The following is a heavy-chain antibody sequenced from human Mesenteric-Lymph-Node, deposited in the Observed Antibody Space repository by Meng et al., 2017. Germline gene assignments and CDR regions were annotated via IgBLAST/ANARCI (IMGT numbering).Heavy chain of an antibody. J-gene: IGHJ6*02. Sequence: SETLSLTCAISGDSVSSNSAAWNWIRQSPSRGLEWLGRTYYRSKWYNDYAVSVKSRITINPDTSKNQFSLQLNSVTPEDTAVYYCARTTDIAVAGIPKLGYYYYGMDVWGQGNMVTVAS. CDR2: TYYRSKWYN. CDR3: ARTTDIAVAGIPKLGYYYYGMDV. CDR1: GDSVSSNSAA. V-gene: IGHV6-1*01. D-gene: IGHD6-19*01.